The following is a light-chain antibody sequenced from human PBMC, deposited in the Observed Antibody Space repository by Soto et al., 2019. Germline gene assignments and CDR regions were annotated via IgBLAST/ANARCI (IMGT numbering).Light chain of an antibody. CDR3: QQSYSASWT. Sequence: DIHMAQSPSSLSASVGDRVTITCRASQSISIYLNWYQQKPGKAPKLLIYAASSLQSGVPSTFSGSGSGTDFTLTISSLQPEDFATYYCQQSYSASWTFGQGTKVDIK. CDR2: AAS. V-gene: IGKV1-39*01. CDR1: QSISIY. J-gene: IGKJ1*01.